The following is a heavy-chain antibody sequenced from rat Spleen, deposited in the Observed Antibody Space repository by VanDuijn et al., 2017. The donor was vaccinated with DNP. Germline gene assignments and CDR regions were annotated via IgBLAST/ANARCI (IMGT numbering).Heavy chain of an antibody. V-gene: IGHV2S12*01. D-gene: IGHD1-9*01. CDR2: ISGGGST. Sequence: QVQLKESGPGLVQPSQTLSLTCTVSGFSLTRYGVSWVRQPPGRGLEWIAAISGGGSTDYNSALKSRLSISRDTSKSQVFLKMNSLQTEDTAMYFCARYYGYNYYAMDAWGQGTSVTVSS. CDR3: ARYYGYNYYAMDA. J-gene: IGHJ4*01. CDR1: GFSLTRYG.